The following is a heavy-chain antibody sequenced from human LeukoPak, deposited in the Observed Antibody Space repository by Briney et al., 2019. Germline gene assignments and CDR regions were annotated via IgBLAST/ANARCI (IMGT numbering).Heavy chain of an antibody. CDR3: ARDILGQQPAYGERDY. CDR2: INPNSGGT. V-gene: IGHV1-2*02. CDR1: GYTFTGYY. Sequence: ASVKVSCKASGYTFTGYYIHWVRQAPGQGLEWMGWINPNSGGTNYAQKFQGRVTMTRDTSISTAYMELSRLRSDDTAVYYCARDILGQQPAYGERDYWGQGTLVTVSS. D-gene: IGHD6-13*01. J-gene: IGHJ4*02.